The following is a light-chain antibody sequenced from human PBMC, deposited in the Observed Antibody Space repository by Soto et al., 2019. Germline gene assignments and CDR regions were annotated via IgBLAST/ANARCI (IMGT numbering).Light chain of an antibody. Sequence: DLPMSQSTSTRYASVGGRFTITRRASQSVSSSLAWYQQRAGKAPNILIFAAPTWQSGVPPRFSGSGSGTNVILTISSIRSEEVATYYCRQPYSGPPCTFGEGTKVDIK. V-gene: IGKV1-39*01. J-gene: IGKJ2*02. CDR3: RQPYSGPPCT. CDR2: AAP. CDR1: QSVSSS.